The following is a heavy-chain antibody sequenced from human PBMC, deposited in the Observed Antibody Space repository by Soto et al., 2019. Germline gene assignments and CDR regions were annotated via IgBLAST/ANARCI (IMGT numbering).Heavy chain of an antibody. V-gene: IGHV4-39*01. CDR1: GGSISSSSYY. D-gene: IGHD6-13*01. CDR2: IYYSGST. CDR3: ARRPGAAAGPYYYYYMDV. J-gene: IGHJ6*03. Sequence: SETLSLTCTVSGGSISSSSYYWGWIRQPPGKGLEWIGSIYYSGSTYYNPSLKSRVTISVDTSKNQFSLKLSSVTAADTAVYYCARRPGAAAGPYYYYYMDVWGKGTTVTVAS.